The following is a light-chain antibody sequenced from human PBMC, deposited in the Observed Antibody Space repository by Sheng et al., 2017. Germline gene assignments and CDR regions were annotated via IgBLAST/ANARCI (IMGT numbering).Light chain of an antibody. J-gene: IGLJ1*01. CDR3: QVWDSTRGV. CDR1: NIGSKN. Sequence: SYELTQPLSVSVALGQSARITCGGNNIGSKNVHWYQQMPGQAPVLVIYRDINRPSGIPERFSGSNSGNTATLTISRAQAGDEADYYCQVWDSTRGVFGTGTKVTVL. CDR2: RDI. V-gene: IGLV3-9*01.